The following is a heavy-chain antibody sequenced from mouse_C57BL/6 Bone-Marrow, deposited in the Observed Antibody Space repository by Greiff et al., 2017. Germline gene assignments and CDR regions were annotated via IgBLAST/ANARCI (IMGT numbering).Heavy chain of an antibody. CDR3: ARLEFDGSSGDWYFDV. J-gene: IGHJ1*03. V-gene: IGHV1-85*01. CDR1: GYTFTSYD. Sequence: QVQLQQSGPELVKPGASVKLSCKASGYTFTSYDINWVKQRPGQGLEWIGWIYPRDGSTNYNEKFKGKATWTVDTSYSTAYMELHSLTSEDAAVYFCARLEFDGSSGDWYFDVGGTGTTVTVSS. D-gene: IGHD1-1*01. CDR2: IYPRDGST.